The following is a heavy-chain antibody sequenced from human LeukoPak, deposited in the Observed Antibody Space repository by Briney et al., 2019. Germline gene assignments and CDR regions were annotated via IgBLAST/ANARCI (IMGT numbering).Heavy chain of an antibody. CDR1: GFTFSSYG. Sequence: PGGSLRLSCAASGFTFSSYGMHWVRQAPGKGLEWVAVISYDGSNKYYADSVKGRFTISRDNSKNTLYLQMNSLRAEDTGVYYCAKDLSVVVPAAIGMDVWGQGTTVTVSS. V-gene: IGHV3-30*18. CDR3: AKDLSVVVPAAIGMDV. J-gene: IGHJ6*02. D-gene: IGHD2-2*01. CDR2: ISYDGSNK.